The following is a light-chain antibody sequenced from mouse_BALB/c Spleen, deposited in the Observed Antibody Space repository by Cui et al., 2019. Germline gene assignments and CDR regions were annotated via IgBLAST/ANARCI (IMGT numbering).Light chain of an antibody. CDR1: SSVRY. V-gene: IGKV4-80*01. J-gene: IGKJ2*01. Sequence: QIVLTKSPAIMSASLGEDITLTCSASSSVRYMHWYQQKSGTSPKLLIYSTSNLASGVPSRFSGSGSGTFYSLTISSVEAEDAADHYCHQWSSYHTFGGGTKLEIK. CDR2: STS. CDR3: HQWSSYHT.